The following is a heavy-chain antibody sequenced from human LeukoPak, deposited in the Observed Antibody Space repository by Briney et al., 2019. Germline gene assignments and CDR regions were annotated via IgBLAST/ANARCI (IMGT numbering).Heavy chain of an antibody. Sequence: GGSLRLSCAASGFTFSSYAMSWVLQAPGKGLEWVSAISGSGGSTYYADSVKGRFTISRDNSKNTLYLQMNSLRAEDTAVYYCAKDSAGDYIPDFDYWGQGTLVTVSS. D-gene: IGHD4-17*01. J-gene: IGHJ4*02. CDR3: AKDSAGDYIPDFDY. CDR2: ISGSGGST. V-gene: IGHV3-23*01. CDR1: GFTFSSYA.